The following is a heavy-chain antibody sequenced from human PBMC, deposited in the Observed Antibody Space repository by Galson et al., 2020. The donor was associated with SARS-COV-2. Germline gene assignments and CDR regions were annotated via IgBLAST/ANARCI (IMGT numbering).Heavy chain of an antibody. V-gene: IGHV3-64*02. CDR1: GFTFSSYA. Sequence: GESLKISCAASGFTFSSYAMHWVRQAPGKGLEYVLAISSNGGSTYYADSVKGRFTISRDNSKNTLYLQMGSLRAEDMAVYYCARSGGWYAFDIWGQGTMVTVSS. CDR2: ISSNGGST. D-gene: IGHD3-16*01. CDR3: ARSGGWYAFDI. J-gene: IGHJ3*02.